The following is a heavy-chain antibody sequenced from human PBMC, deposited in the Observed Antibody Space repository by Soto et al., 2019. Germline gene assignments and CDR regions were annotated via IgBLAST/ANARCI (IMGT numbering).Heavy chain of an antibody. Sequence: SVKGSRKASGATFRRHAISWVRQAPGQGLEWMGGIIPIFGTANYAQKFQGRVTITADESTSTAYMELSGLRSEDTAVYYCARTGGYCSSTSCYTMDAFVIWGEGTLVTVS. CDR2: IIPIFGTA. CDR1: GATFRRHA. J-gene: IGHJ3*02. D-gene: IGHD2-2*02. CDR3: ARTGGYCSSTSCYTMDAFVI. V-gene: IGHV1-69*13.